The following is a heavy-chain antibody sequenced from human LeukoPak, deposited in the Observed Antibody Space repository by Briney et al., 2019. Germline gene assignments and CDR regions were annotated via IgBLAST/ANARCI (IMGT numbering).Heavy chain of an antibody. CDR2: INPSGGST. Sequence: ASVKVSCKASGYTFTSYDINWVRQATGQGLEWMGIINPSGGSTSYAQKFQGRVTMTRDTSTSTVYMELSSLRSEDTAVYYCARELAMINAFDIWGQGTMVTVSS. CDR1: GYTFTSYD. V-gene: IGHV1-46*01. D-gene: IGHD3-22*01. J-gene: IGHJ3*02. CDR3: ARELAMINAFDI.